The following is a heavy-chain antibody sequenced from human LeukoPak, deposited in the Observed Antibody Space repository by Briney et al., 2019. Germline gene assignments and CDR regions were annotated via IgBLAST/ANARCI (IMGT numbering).Heavy chain of an antibody. V-gene: IGHV1-2*02. CDR1: GYTFTGYY. CDR2: INPNSGGT. D-gene: IGHD6-19*01. J-gene: IGHJ3*02. CDR3: ARSSGWYDAFDI. Sequence: ASVKVSCKASGYTFTGYYMHWVRQAPGQGLEWMGWINPNSGGTNYAQKFQGRVTMTRDTSISTAYTELSRLRSDDTAVYYCARSSGWYDAFDIWGQGTMVTVSS.